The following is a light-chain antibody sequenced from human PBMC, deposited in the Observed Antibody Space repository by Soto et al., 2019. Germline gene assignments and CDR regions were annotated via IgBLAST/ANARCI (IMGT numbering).Light chain of an antibody. CDR1: QSVSSN. J-gene: IGKJ4*01. CDR3: QQYGTSPPLT. V-gene: IGKV3D-15*01. Sequence: EIVMTQSPATLSVSPGERATLSCRASQSVSSNLAWYQQKPGQAPRLLIYGASTRATGIPARFSGSGSGTDFTLTISSLEPEDSAVYYCQQYGTSPPLTFGGGTKVDI. CDR2: GAS.